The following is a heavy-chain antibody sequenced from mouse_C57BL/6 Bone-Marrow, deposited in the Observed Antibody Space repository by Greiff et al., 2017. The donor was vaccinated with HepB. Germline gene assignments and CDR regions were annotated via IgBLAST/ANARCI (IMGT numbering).Heavy chain of an antibody. D-gene: IGHD1-1*01. Sequence: VQLQQPGAELVKPGASVKLSCKASGYTFTSYWMHWVKQRPGQGLEWIGMIHPNSGSTNYNEKFKSKATLTVDKSSSTAYMQLSSLTSEDSAVYYCARREDYGSPWYFDVWGTGTTVTVSS. J-gene: IGHJ1*03. V-gene: IGHV1-64*01. CDR3: ARREDYGSPWYFDV. CDR2: IHPNSGST. CDR1: GYTFTSYW.